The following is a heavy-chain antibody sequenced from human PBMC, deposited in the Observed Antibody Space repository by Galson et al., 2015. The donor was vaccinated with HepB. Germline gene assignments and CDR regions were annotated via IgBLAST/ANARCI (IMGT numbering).Heavy chain of an antibody. D-gene: IGHD2-2*01. J-gene: IGHJ4*02. CDR3: ARGSPSCCNFDY. CDR2: IKSDGSDK. CDR1: GFTFSTYS. Sequence: SLRLSCAASGFTFSTYSMSWVRQAPGKGLEWVANIKSDGSDKYYVDSVKGRFTVSRDNAKNSLYLQMNSLRAEDTAVYYCARGSPSCCNFDYWGQGTLVTVSS. V-gene: IGHV3-7*04.